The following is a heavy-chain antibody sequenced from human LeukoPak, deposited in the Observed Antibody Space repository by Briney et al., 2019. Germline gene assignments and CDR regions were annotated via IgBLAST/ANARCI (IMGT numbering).Heavy chain of an antibody. D-gene: IGHD1-1*01. Sequence: SGGSLRLSCAASGFTFSNYIMNWVRQAPGKGLEWVSSISSSSGYIFYADSVKGRFTISRDNSKNTVYLQMDSLRPEDTAVCYCARARGTTGTARIAFDIWGKGTMVTVSS. CDR3: ARARGTTGTARIAFDI. CDR1: GFTFSNYI. J-gene: IGHJ3*02. V-gene: IGHV3-21*01. CDR2: ISSSSGYI.